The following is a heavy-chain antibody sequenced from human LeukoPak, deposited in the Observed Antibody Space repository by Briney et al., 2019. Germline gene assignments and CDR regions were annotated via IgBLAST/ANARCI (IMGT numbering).Heavy chain of an antibody. J-gene: IGHJ4*02. CDR1: GDSFTNYA. D-gene: IGHD3-3*01. Sequence: GASVKVSCKASGDSFTNYAFTWVRQAPGQGLEWMGWITSFNDNTNYPQKFQGRVTMTADTSTSTVYMDLRSLRSDDTAVYYCARAYDFWSGYFDFWGQGTLVIVSS. CDR3: ARAYDFWSGYFDF. V-gene: IGHV1-18*01. CDR2: ITSFNDNT.